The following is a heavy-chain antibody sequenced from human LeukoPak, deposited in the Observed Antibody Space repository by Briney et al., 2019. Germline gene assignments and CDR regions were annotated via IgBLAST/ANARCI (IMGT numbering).Heavy chain of an antibody. J-gene: IGHJ4*02. CDR2: ISSNGGST. Sequence: GGSLRLSCAASGFPVSSYAMHWVRQAPGKGLEYVSAISSNGGSTYYANSVKGRFTISRDNSKNTLYLQMGSLRAEDMAVYYCARDEGSGHFDYWGQGTLVTVSS. CDR3: ARDEGSGHFDY. V-gene: IGHV3-64*01. CDR1: GFPVSSYA.